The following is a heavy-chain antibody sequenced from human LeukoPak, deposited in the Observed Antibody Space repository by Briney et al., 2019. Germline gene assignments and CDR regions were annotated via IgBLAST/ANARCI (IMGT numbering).Heavy chain of an antibody. J-gene: IGHJ6*03. D-gene: IGHD5-12*01. CDR2: ISSSSSYI. V-gene: IGHV3-21*06. CDR3: AKAGSGYDSTSHYFYYMDV. Sequence: GGSLRLSCAASGFTFSSYSMNWVRQAPGKGLEWVSSISSSSSYIYYADSVEGRFTISRDNAKNSLYLQMNSLRAEDTAVYYCAKAGSGYDSTSHYFYYMDVWGKGTTVTVSS. CDR1: GFTFSSYS.